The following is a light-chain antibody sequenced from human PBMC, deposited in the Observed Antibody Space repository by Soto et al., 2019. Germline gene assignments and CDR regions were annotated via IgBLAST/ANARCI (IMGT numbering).Light chain of an antibody. CDR3: QQYYSYPT. Sequence: AIRMTQSPSSLSASTGDRVTITCRASQGISSYLAWYQQKPGKAPKLLIYAASTLQSGVPSRFSGSGSGTDFTLTISCLQPEDFATYYCQQYYSYPTFGQGTRLEIK. J-gene: IGKJ5*01. CDR2: AAS. V-gene: IGKV1-8*01. CDR1: QGISSY.